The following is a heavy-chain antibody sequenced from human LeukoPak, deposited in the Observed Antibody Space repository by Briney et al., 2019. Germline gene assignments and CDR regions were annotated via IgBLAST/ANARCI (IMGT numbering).Heavy chain of an antibody. Sequence: LPGGSLRLSCAASGFTFRNYAMTWVRQAPGKGLEWVSSISGDGVSTYYGDSVKGRFTISRDNSKNTLYLQLNSLRAGDTAVYFCAKHLHRLSSPLNTLVRGVVITPNFDYWGQGTLVTVSS. V-gene: IGHV3-23*01. J-gene: IGHJ4*02. CDR3: AKHLHRLSSPLNTLVRGVVITPNFDY. CDR1: GFTFRNYA. D-gene: IGHD3-10*01. CDR2: ISGDGVST.